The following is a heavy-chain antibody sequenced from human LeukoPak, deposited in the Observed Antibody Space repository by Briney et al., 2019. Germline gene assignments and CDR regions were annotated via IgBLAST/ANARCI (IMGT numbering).Heavy chain of an antibody. CDR3: VKALDSSSWYYFDY. CDR1: GFTFSSYA. Sequence: PGGSLRLSCAASGFTFSSYAMSWVRQAPGKGLEWVSAISGSGGSTYYADSVKGRFTISRDISKNTLYLQMNSLRAEDTAVYYCVKALDSSSWYYFDYWGQGTLFSVSS. V-gene: IGHV3-23*01. J-gene: IGHJ4*02. CDR2: ISGSGGST. D-gene: IGHD6-13*01.